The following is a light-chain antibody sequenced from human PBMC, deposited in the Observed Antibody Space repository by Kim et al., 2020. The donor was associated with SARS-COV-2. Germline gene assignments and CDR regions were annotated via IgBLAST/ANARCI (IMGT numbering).Light chain of an antibody. CDR1: KLGDKY. J-gene: IGLJ3*02. CDR3: QAWDSSTGV. Sequence: SYELTQPPSVSVSPGQTASITCSGYKLGDKYACWYQQKPGQSPVLVIYQDSKRPSGIPERFSGSNSGNTATLTISGTQAMDEADYYCQAWDSSTGVFGGG. CDR2: QDS. V-gene: IGLV3-1*01.